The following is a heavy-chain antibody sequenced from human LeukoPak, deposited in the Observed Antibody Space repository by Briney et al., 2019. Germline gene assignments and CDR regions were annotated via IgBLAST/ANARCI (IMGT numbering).Heavy chain of an antibody. V-gene: IGHV4-39*07. CDR1: GGSISSSSYY. CDR3: ARGRRIAARPGYFQH. Sequence: SETLSLTCTVSGGSISSSSYYWGWIRQPPGKGLEWIGEINHSGSTNYNPSLKSRVTISVDTSKNQFSLKLSSVTAADTAVYYCARGRRIAARPGYFQHWGQGTLVTVSS. CDR2: INHSGST. J-gene: IGHJ1*01. D-gene: IGHD6-6*01.